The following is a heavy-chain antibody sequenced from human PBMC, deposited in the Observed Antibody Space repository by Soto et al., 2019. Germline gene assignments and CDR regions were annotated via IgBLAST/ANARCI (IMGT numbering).Heavy chain of an antibody. V-gene: IGHV3-23*01. J-gene: IGHJ4*02. D-gene: IGHD4-17*01. CDR2: ISGSGGST. CDR3: AKDRRALTTVVTSPLDY. CDR1: GFTFSSYA. Sequence: GGSLRLSCAAYGFTFSSYAMSWVRQAPGKGLEWVSAISGSGGSTYYADSVKGRFTISRDNSKNTLYLQMNSLRAEDTAVYYCAKDRRALTTVVTSPLDYWGQGTLVTVSS.